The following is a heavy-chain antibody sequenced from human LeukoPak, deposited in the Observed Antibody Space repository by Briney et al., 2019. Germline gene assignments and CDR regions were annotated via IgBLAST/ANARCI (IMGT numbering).Heavy chain of an antibody. V-gene: IGHV3-7*01. J-gene: IGHJ5*02. CDR1: GFTFSNYW. D-gene: IGHD3-9*01. Sequence: GGSLRLSCAASGFTFSNYWMTWVRQAPGKGLEWVANIKHDGSEDYYLDSVKGRFTISRDNAKSSMWLQMNSLRDEDTAVYYCAKDAGQGAYFDWLLVGWFDPWGQGTLVTVSS. CDR2: IKHDGSED. CDR3: AKDAGQGAYFDWLLVGWFDP.